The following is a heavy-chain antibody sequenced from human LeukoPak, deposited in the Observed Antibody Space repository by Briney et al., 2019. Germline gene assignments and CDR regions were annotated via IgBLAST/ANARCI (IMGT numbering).Heavy chain of an antibody. CDR1: GGTFSSYA. J-gene: IGHJ4*02. D-gene: IGHD3-22*01. V-gene: IGHV1-69*05. CDR3: AGGYYYDSSGYYSHLGY. CDR2: IIPIFGTA. Sequence: GASLKVSCKASGGTFSSYAISWVRQAPGQGLEWMGGIIPIFGTANYAQKFQGRVTITTDESTSTACMELSSLRSEHTAVYYCAGGYYYDSSGYYSHLGYWGQGTLVTVSS.